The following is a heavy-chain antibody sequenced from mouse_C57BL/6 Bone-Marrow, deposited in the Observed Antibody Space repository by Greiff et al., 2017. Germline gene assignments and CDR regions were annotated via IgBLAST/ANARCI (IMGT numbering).Heavy chain of an antibody. J-gene: IGHJ2*01. V-gene: IGHV1-63*01. CDR2: IYPGGGYT. Sequence: VQRVESGAELVRPGTSVKMSCKASGYTFTNYWIGWAKQRPGHGLEWIGDIYPGGGYTNYNEKFKGKATLTADKSSSTAYMQFSSLTSEDAAIYYCASGPYYFDYWGQGTTLTVSS. CDR1: GYTFTNYW. CDR3: ASGPYYFDY. D-gene: IGHD3-1*01.